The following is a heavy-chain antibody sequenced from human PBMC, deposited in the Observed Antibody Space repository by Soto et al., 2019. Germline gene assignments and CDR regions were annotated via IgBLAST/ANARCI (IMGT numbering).Heavy chain of an antibody. Sequence: AESLKISCKGSGYSFTSYWISWVRQMPGKGLEWMGRIDPSDSYTNYSPSFQGHVTISADKSISTAYLQWSSLKASDTAMYYCARHVSSSRHYYAMDVWGQATTVIVYS. CDR3: ARHVSSSRHYYAMDV. CDR1: GYSFTSYW. V-gene: IGHV5-10-1*01. D-gene: IGHD6-6*01. CDR2: IDPSDSYT. J-gene: IGHJ6*02.